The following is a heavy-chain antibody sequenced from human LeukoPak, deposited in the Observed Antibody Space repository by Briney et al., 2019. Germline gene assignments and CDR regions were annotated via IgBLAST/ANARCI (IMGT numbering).Heavy chain of an antibody. D-gene: IGHD5-12*01. CDR3: ARVGSGYMDFAYYGMDV. V-gene: IGHV3-30*04. J-gene: IGHJ6*02. CDR1: GFTFSSYA. Sequence: PGGSLRLSCAASGFTFSSYAMHWVRQAPGKGLEWVAVISYDGSNKYYADSVKGRFTISRDNSKNTLYLQMNSLRAEDTAVYYCARVGSGYMDFAYYGMDVWGQGTTVTVSS. CDR2: ISYDGSNK.